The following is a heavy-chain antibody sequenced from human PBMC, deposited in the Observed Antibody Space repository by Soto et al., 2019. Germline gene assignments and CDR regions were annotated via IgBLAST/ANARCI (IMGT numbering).Heavy chain of an antibody. CDR2: IIPIFGTA. CDR3: ARERIAARPGWYYYYGMDV. J-gene: IGHJ6*02. V-gene: IGHV1-69*13. CDR1: GGTFSSYA. D-gene: IGHD6-6*01. Sequence: SVKVSCKASGGTFSSYAISWVRQAPGQGLEWMRGIIPIFGTANYAQKFQGRVTITADESTSTAYMELSSLRSEDTAVYYCARERIAARPGWYYYYGMDVWGQGTTVTVSS.